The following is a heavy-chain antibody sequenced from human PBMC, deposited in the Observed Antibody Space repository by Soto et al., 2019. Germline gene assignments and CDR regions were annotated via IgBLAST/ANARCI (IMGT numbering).Heavy chain of an antibody. D-gene: IGHD6-25*01. V-gene: IGHV3-9*01. CDR3: AKDTTTLSSAEIDY. J-gene: IGHJ4*02. CDR2: ISWNSGSI. CDR1: GFTFGDYA. Sequence: GGSLRLSCAASGFTFGDYAMHWVRQAPGKGLEWVSGISWNSGSIGYADSVKGRFTISRDKAKNSLYLQMNSLRAEDTALYYCAKDTTTLSSAEIDYWGQGTLVTVSS.